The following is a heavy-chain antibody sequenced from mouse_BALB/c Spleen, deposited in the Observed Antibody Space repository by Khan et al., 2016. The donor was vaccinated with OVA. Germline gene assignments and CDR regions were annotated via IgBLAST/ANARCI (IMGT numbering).Heavy chain of an antibody. CDR3: AGHLTGSFAY. J-gene: IGHJ3*01. V-gene: IGHV5-6*01. CDR2: ISSGGDYT. D-gene: IGHD4-1*01. CDR1: GFTFSSYS. Sequence: EVELVESGGDLVKPGGSLKLSCAASGFTFSSYSMSWVRQTPDKRLEWVATISSGGDYTYYPDNVKGRFTISRDNAKNTLYLQMSSLKSEDTAMYYCAGHLTGSFAYWGQGTLVTVS.